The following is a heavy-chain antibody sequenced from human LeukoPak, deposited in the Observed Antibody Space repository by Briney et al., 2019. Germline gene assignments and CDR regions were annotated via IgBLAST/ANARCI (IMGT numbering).Heavy chain of an antibody. J-gene: IGHJ4*02. CDR3: ARECDGDCYFIAFDY. CDR1: GYTFTTYG. D-gene: IGHD2-21*02. V-gene: IGHV1-18*01. Sequence: ASVKISCKASGYTFTTYGITWVRQAPGQGLEWMGWISPYNGNTKYTEKFQGRINMTADTSTSTAYIELRSLRSDDTAVYFCARECDGDCYFIAFDYWGQGSLVTVSS. CDR2: ISPYNGNT.